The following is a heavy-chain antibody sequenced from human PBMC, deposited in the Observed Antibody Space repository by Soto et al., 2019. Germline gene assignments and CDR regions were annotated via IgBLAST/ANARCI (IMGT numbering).Heavy chain of an antibody. Sequence: GGSLRLSCAASGFTFSSYAMSWVRQAPGKGLEWVSAISGSGGSTYYADSVKGRFTISRDNSKNTLYLQMNSLRAEDTAVYYCAKDPDSDHYYYGMDVWGPGTTLTVFS. J-gene: IGHJ6*02. V-gene: IGHV3-23*01. CDR2: ISGSGGST. CDR1: GFTFSSYA. CDR3: AKDPDSDHYYYGMDV. D-gene: IGHD2-21*01.